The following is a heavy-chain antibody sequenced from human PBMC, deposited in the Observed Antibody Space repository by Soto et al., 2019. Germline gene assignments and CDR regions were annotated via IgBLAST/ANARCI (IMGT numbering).Heavy chain of an antibody. Sequence: QVQLVESGGGVVQRGRSLRLSCAASGFTFSSYAMHWVRQAPGKGLEWVAVISYDGSNKYYADSVKGRFTISRDNSKNTLYLQMNSLRAEDTAVYYCARDGGAGVQSNWGQGTQVTVSS. V-gene: IGHV3-30-3*01. J-gene: IGHJ4*02. CDR3: ARDGGAGVQSN. D-gene: IGHD3-16*01. CDR2: ISYDGSNK. CDR1: GFTFSSYA.